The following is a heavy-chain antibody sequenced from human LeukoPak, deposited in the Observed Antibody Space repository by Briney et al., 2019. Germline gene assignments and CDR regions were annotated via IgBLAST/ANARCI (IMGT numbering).Heavy chain of an antibody. J-gene: IGHJ4*02. D-gene: IGHD6-6*01. Sequence: SVKVSCKASGGTFSSYAISWVRQAPGQGLEWMGGITPILGTANYAQKFQGRVTITADESTSTAYMELSSLRSEDTAVYYCARDSEFFAARPFWWGQGTLVTVSS. CDR1: GGTFSSYA. CDR2: ITPILGTA. CDR3: ARDSEFFAARPFW. V-gene: IGHV1-69*01.